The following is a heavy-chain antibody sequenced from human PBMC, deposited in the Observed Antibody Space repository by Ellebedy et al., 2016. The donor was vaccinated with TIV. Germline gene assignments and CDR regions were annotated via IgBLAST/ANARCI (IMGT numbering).Heavy chain of an antibody. J-gene: IGHJ3*02. CDR1: GFTFRSYW. Sequence: GGSLRLSCAASGFTFRSYWMSWVRQAPGKGLEWVGNINQDGSDKYYVDSVKGRFSISRDNAKNSLYLQMNSLRGEDTALYFCATDGSYGDYLSPRHAFNMWGQGTMVTVSS. CDR3: ATDGSYGDYLSPRHAFNM. V-gene: IGHV3-7*01. D-gene: IGHD4-17*01. CDR2: INQDGSDK.